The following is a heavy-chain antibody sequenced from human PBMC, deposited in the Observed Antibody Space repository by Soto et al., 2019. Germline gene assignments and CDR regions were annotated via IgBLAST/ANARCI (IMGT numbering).Heavy chain of an antibody. V-gene: IGHV1-69*13. D-gene: IGHD3-10*01. CDR2: IIPIFGTA. CDR3: ERDGSGRYYRGLYYSCGMDV. J-gene: IGHJ6*04. Sequence: SVKVSCKASGGTFSSYAISWVLQAPGQGLEWMGGIIPIFGTANYAQKFQGRVTITADESTSTAYMELSSLRSVDTAVYYCERDGSGRYYRGLYYSCGMDVWGEGTTVTVYS. CDR1: GGTFSSYA.